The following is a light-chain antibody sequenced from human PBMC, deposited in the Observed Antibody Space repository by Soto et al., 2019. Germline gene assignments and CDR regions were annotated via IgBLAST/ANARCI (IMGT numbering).Light chain of an antibody. V-gene: IGLV2-14*01. Sequence: QSVLAQPASVSGSPGQSITISCTGSRSDVGSYDYVSWYQQYPGKAPKVIIYEVKYRPSGVSNRFSGSKSGNTASLTISGLQAEDEADYYCSSYTSSSTLVFGTGTKVTVL. CDR3: SSYTSSSTLV. CDR1: RSDVGSYDY. CDR2: EVK. J-gene: IGLJ1*01.